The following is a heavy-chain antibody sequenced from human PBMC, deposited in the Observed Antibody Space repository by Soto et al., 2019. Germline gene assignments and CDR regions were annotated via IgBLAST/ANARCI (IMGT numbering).Heavy chain of an antibody. CDR3: ARDWSGGDRRCYGMDV. Sequence: EVQLVGSGGGLVQPGGSLRLSCAASGFTVSSNYMSWVRQAPGKGLEWVSVIYSGGSTYYADAVKGRFTITRDNSENTLYLQMNRRRAEDTAVYDCARDWSGGDRRCYGMDVWGQDTTVTAS. CDR1: GFTVSSNY. V-gene: IGHV3-66*01. CDR2: IYSGGST. D-gene: IGHD3-3*01. J-gene: IGHJ6*02.